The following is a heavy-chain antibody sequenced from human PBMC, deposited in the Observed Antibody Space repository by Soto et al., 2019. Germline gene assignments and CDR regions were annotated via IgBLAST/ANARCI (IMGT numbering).Heavy chain of an antibody. D-gene: IGHD5-18*01. V-gene: IGHV4-31*03. CDR1: GGSISSGGYY. J-gene: IGHJ4*02. Sequence: SETLSLTCTVSGGSISSGGYYWSWIRQHPGKGLEWIGYIYYSGSTYYNPSLKSRVTISVDTSKNQFSLKLSSVTAADTAVYYRARVPVDTAMVLDYWGQGTLVTVSS. CDR3: ARVPVDTAMVLDY. CDR2: IYYSGST.